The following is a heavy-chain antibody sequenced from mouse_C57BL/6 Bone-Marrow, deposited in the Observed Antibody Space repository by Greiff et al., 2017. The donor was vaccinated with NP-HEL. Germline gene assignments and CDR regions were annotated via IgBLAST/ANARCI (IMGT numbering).Heavy chain of an antibody. D-gene: IGHD2-4*01. Sequence: EVQRVESGPVLVKPGASVKMSCKASGYTFTDYYMNWVKQSHGKSLEWIGVINPYNGGTSYNQKFKGKATLTVDKSSSTAYMELNSLTSEDSAVYYCARGGVGYDYDFDYWGQGTTLTVSS. CDR1: GYTFTDYY. J-gene: IGHJ2*01. V-gene: IGHV1-19*01. CDR2: INPYNGGT. CDR3: ARGGVGYDYDFDY.